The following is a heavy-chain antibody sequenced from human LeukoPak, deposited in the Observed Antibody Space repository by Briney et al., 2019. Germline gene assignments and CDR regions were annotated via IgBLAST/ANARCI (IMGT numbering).Heavy chain of an antibody. Sequence: GGSLRLSCAASGFTFSSHGMHWVRQAPGKGLEWVAVISYDGSNKYYADSVKGRFTISRDNSKNTLYLQMNSLRAEDTAVYYCARDRSSTLTGWFDPWGQGTLVTVSS. J-gene: IGHJ5*02. CDR2: ISYDGSNK. CDR3: ARDRSSTLTGWFDP. D-gene: IGHD2-2*01. CDR1: GFTFSSHG. V-gene: IGHV3-30*06.